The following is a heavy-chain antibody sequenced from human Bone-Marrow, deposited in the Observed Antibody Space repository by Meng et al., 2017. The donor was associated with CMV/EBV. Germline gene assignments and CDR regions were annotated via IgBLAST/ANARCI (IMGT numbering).Heavy chain of an antibody. V-gene: IGHV4-4*02. Sequence: VYGGSISRNNWWSWVRQYQEKGLEWIGQIYHSGNTNYNPYLKSRVTISVDKSQNQLSLRLSSVTAADTAVYYCARDLGTAGRPADSWGQGTLVTVSS. D-gene: IGHD6-6*01. J-gene: IGHJ4*02. CDR1: GGSISRNNW. CDR2: IYHSGNT. CDR3: ARDLGTAGRPADS.